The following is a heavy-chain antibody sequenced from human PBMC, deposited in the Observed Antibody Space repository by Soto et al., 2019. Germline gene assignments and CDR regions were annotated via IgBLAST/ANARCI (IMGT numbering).Heavy chain of an antibody. Sequence: PSETLSLTCTVSGGSISSGDYYWSWIRQPPGKGLEWIGYIYYSGSTYYNPSLKSRVTISLDTSKNQFSLKLSSVTAADTAVYYCARLGAYSSGWYFDYWGQGTLVTVSS. CDR2: IYYSGST. J-gene: IGHJ4*02. V-gene: IGHV4-30-4*01. CDR3: ARLGAYSSGWYFDY. D-gene: IGHD6-19*01. CDR1: GGSISSGDYY.